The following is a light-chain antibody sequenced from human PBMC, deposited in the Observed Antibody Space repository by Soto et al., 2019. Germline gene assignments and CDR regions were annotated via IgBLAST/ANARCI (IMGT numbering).Light chain of an antibody. V-gene: IGKV1-27*01. J-gene: IGKJ1*01. CDR2: AAS. CDR1: RGIYNY. Sequence: DVQVTQSPASLSASVGDRVNISCRTSRGIYNYLAWYQQKSGQTPKLLINAASSLQSGVPSRFSGSGSGTDFTLSISSLKPEDVATYYFQKYDSAPRTFGQGTKVEIK. CDR3: QKYDSAPRT.